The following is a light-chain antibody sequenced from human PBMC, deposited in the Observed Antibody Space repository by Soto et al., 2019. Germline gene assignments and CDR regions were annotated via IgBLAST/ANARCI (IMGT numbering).Light chain of an antibody. J-gene: IGKJ4*01. Sequence: DIQLTQSPSSLSASVGDRVTITCRASQSISTYLYWCQQKPGKAPKTLIYAASSVQSGVLSRFSGSRSGTDFTLTIISLQPEDFEAYYCQQSYSIPTTFGGGTKVEIK. CDR3: QQSYSIPTT. CDR2: AAS. V-gene: IGKV1-39*01. CDR1: QSISTY.